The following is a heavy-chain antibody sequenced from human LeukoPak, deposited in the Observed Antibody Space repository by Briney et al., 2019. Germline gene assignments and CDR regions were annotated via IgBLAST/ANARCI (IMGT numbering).Heavy chain of an antibody. D-gene: IGHD3-22*01. CDR3: AKDRFTYYYDSSGYPDYYYYGMDV. V-gene: IGHV3-23*01. Sequence: GGSLRLSCAASGFTFSSYAMSWVRQAPGKGLEWVSPISGSGGSTYYADSVKGRFTISRDNSKNTLYLQMNSLRAEDTAVYYCAKDRFTYYYDSSGYPDYYYYGMDVWGQGTTVTVSS. CDR2: ISGSGGST. J-gene: IGHJ6*02. CDR1: GFTFSSYA.